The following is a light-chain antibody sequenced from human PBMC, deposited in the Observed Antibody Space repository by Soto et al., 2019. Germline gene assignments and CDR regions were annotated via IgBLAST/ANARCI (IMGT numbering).Light chain of an antibody. CDR2: EGT. V-gene: IGLV2-14*02. CDR3: SSYAGSSNV. J-gene: IGLJ1*01. Sequence: QSVLTQPASVSGSPGQSITISCSGTTSDVGGYNLVSWYQQHTAKAPKLLIYEGTQRPSGVSSRFSGSKSGNTASLTISGLQAEDEADYYCSSYAGSSNVFGTGTKGTVL. CDR1: TSDVGGYNL.